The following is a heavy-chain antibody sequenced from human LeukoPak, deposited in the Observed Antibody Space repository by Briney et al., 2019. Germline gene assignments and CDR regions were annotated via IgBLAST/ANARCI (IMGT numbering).Heavy chain of an antibody. J-gene: IGHJ5*02. CDR2: INHSGTT. CDR1: GGSFSDYY. V-gene: IGHV4-34*01. Sequence: SETLSVSCAIYGGSFSDYYWSWIRQSPRKGLKWIGEINHSGTTNYNPSLKTRVTISVETSKNQFSLQLTSVTAADTAVYYCARPPYSNYGPSWFDPWGQGTLVTVSS. CDR3: ARPPYSNYGPSWFDP. D-gene: IGHD4-11*01.